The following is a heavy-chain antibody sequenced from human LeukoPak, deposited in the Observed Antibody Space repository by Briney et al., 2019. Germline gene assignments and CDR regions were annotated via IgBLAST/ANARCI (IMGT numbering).Heavy chain of an antibody. Sequence: SGTLSLTCTVSGGSVSSGSYYWSWIRQPPGKGLEWIGYIYYSGSTNYNPSLKSRVTISVDTSKNQFSLKLSSVTAADTAVYYCARDSVAVAGNFDYWGQGTLVTVSS. CDR2: IYYSGST. D-gene: IGHD6-19*01. V-gene: IGHV4-61*01. CDR1: GGSVSSGSYY. CDR3: ARDSVAVAGNFDY. J-gene: IGHJ4*02.